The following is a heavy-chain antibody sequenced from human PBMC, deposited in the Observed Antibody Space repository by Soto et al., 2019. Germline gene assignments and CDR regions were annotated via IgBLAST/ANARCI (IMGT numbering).Heavy chain of an antibody. D-gene: IGHD2-15*01. CDR1: GYIFTSYG. V-gene: IGHV1-18*01. CDR3: ARTYCSGGSCYSGQFDY. Sequence: QVQVVQSGAEVKKPGASVKVSCKASGYIFTSYGISWVRQAPGQGLEWMGWISGYNDNTNYAKKFQGRVTMTTDTSTNTAYLDLRSLRSDDTAVYYCARTYCSGGSCYSGQFDYWGQGTLVTVSS. J-gene: IGHJ4*02. CDR2: ISGYNDNT.